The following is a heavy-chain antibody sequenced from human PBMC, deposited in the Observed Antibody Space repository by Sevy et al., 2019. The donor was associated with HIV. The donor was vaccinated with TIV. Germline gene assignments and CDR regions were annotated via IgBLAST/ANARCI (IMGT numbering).Heavy chain of an antibody. CDR1: GYTFTGYY. J-gene: IGHJ4*02. V-gene: IGHV1-2*04. CDR2: INPNSGGT. D-gene: IGHD2-15*01. CDR3: ARANSHCSGGSCYPMVFDY. Sequence: ASVKVSCKASGYTFTGYYMHWVRQAPGQGLEWMGWINPNSGGTNYAQKFQGWVTMTRDTSISTAYMELSRLRSDDTAVYYCARANSHCSGGSCYPMVFDYWGQRTLVTVSS.